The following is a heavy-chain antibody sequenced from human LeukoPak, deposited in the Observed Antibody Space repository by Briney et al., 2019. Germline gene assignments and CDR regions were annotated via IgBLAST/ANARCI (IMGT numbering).Heavy chain of an antibody. D-gene: IGHD3-10*01. CDR2: INHSGST. CDR3: ARLITGITMVRGGHYYYYMDV. V-gene: IGHV4-34*01. J-gene: IGHJ6*03. CDR1: GGSFSGYY. Sequence: SETLSLTCAVYGGSFSGYYWSWIRQPPGKGLEWIGEINHSGSTNYNPSLKSRVTISVDTSKNQSSLKLSSVTAADTAVYYCARLITGITMVRGGHYYYYMDVWGKGTTVTISS.